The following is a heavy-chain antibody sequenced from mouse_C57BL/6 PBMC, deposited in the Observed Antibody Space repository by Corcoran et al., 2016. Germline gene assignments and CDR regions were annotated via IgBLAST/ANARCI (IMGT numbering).Heavy chain of an antibody. Sequence: QIQLVQSGPELKKPGETVKISCKASGYTFTTYGMSWVKQAPGKGLKWMGWINTYSGVPTYADDFKGRFAFSLETSASTAYLQINNLKNEDTATYFCARCLDSPGPEFAYWGQGTLVTVSA. CDR1: GYTFTTYG. CDR3: ARCLDSPGPEFAY. V-gene: IGHV9-3*01. J-gene: IGHJ3*01. D-gene: IGHD3-2*01. CDR2: INTYSGVP.